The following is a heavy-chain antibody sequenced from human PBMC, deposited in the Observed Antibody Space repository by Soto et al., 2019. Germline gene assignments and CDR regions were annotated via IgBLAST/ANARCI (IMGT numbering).Heavy chain of an antibody. CDR3: ARVFSSGSGWMYYFDF. CDR2: IFHTGGT. CDR1: SDSIAGENW. V-gene: IGHV4-4*02. D-gene: IGHD6-25*01. Sequence: QVQLQESGPGLVKPSETLSLTCTVSSDSIAGENWWSWVRQPPGMGLEWIGEIFHTGGTNYNPSRKSRVTMEVDKSKNQFSLNLISATAADTAVYYCARVFSSGSGWMYYFDFWGQGTLVSVSS. J-gene: IGHJ4*02.